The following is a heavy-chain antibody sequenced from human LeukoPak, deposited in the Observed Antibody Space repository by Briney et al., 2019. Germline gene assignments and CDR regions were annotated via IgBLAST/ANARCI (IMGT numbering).Heavy chain of an antibody. J-gene: IGHJ5*02. Sequence: GGSLRLSCAASGFTFSSYAMSWVRQAPGKGLEWVSAISGSGGSTYYADSVKGRFTISRDNSKNTLYLQMNSLRAEDTAVYYCAKDHQGTIFGVVKYNWFDPWGQGTLVTVSS. V-gene: IGHV3-23*01. D-gene: IGHD3-3*01. CDR1: GFTFSSYA. CDR3: AKDHQGTIFGVVKYNWFDP. CDR2: ISGSGGST.